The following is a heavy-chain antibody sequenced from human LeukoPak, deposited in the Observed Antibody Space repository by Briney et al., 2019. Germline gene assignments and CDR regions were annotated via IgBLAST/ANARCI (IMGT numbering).Heavy chain of an antibody. V-gene: IGHV3-48*04. J-gene: IGHJ4*02. D-gene: IGHD5-12*01. Sequence: AGSLRLSCAAAAFTVSRYSMNWDRQAPGKGLGWISYIGMNSANTKYADSVKGPFTNPPDNAKNSLYLQMNSLRVEDTAVYYSARDSRYAFDNWGQGTLVTVSS. CDR1: AFTVSRYS. CDR2: IGMNSANT. CDR3: ARDSRYAFDN.